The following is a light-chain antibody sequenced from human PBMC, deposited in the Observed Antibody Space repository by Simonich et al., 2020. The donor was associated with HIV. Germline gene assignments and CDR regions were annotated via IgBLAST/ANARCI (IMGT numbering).Light chain of an antibody. Sequence: DIVMTQSPATLSVSPGERATLSCRASQSVSSNLAWYQQKPGQAPRLLIYGASTRATGIPARFSGSGSDTEFILTISSMQSEDFATYYCQQANSFPFTFGPGTKVDFK. CDR3: QQANSFPFT. CDR2: GAS. J-gene: IGKJ3*01. CDR1: QSVSSN. V-gene: IGKV3-15*01.